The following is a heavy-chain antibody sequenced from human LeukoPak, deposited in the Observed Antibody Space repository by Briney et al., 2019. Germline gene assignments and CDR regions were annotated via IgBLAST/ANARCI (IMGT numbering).Heavy chain of an antibody. CDR1: GFTFSSYS. CDR3: AKEDYDILTGCRYFDY. CDR2: ISSSSSYI. D-gene: IGHD3-9*01. J-gene: IGHJ4*02. Sequence: GGSLRLSCAASGFTFSSYSMNWVRQAPGKGLEWVSSISSSSSYIYYADSVKGRFTISRDNAKNSLYLQMNSLRAEDTAVYYCAKEDYDILTGCRYFDYWGQGTLVTVSS. V-gene: IGHV3-21*01.